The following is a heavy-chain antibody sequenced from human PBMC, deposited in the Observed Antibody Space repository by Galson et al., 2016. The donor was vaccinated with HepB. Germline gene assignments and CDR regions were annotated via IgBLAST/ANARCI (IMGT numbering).Heavy chain of an antibody. CDR3: AGVPRSTWENGMDV. CDR1: GFSLFNNRMG. D-gene: IGHD3-10*01. CDR2: IFTNAEK. Sequence: PALVKPTQTLTLTCTVSGFSLFNNRMGVSWIRQPPGKALEWLAHIFTNAEKSYNTSLESRLSISKDASKSQVVLSITNADPVDTATYYCAGVPRSTWENGMDVWGPGITVTV. J-gene: IGHJ6*02. V-gene: IGHV2-26*02.